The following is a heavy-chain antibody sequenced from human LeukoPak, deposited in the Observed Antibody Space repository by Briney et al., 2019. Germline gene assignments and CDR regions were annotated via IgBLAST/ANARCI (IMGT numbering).Heavy chain of an antibody. Sequence: PGGSLRLSCAASGFTFSSYGMSWVRQAPGKGLEWVSAISGSGGSTYYADSVKGRFTISRDNSKNTLYLQMNSLRAEDTAVYYCARVLTGRITYSYYYMDVWGKGTTVTVSS. CDR2: ISGSGGST. J-gene: IGHJ6*03. V-gene: IGHV3-23*01. CDR3: ARVLTGRITYSYYYMDV. CDR1: GFTFSSYG. D-gene: IGHD3-9*01.